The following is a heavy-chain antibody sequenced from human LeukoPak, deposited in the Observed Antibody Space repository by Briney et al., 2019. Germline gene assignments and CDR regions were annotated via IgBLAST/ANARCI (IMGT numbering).Heavy chain of an antibody. Sequence: GESLKISCQGSGFPFSSYWIVWVRQMPGRGLEWMGIIYPGDSDTRYSPSFQGQVTISADKSTNAAYVQSSSLKPSATAMYYCARPLTGFPFDSWGQGALVTVSS. V-gene: IGHV5-51*01. CDR1: GFPFSSYW. J-gene: IGHJ5*01. CDR2: IYPGDSDT. D-gene: IGHD3-9*01. CDR3: ARPLTGFPFDS.